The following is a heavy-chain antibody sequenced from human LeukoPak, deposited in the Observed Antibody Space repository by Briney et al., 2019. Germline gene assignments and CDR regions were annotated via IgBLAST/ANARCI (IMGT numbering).Heavy chain of an antibody. D-gene: IGHD3-3*01. CDR1: GFTFSTYS. CDR2: ISSGSDHI. J-gene: IGHJ4*02. CDR3: ARALSG. V-gene: IGHV3-21*04. Sequence: GGSLRLSCAASGFTFSTYSMNWVRQAPGKGLEWVSSISSGSDHIYYADSVKGRFTISRDNAKNSLYLQMDSLRAEDTAVYYCARALSGWGQGTLVTVSS.